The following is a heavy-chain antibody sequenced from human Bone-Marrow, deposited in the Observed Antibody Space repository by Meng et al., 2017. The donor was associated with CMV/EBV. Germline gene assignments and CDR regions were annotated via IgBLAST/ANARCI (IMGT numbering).Heavy chain of an antibody. J-gene: IGHJ4*02. V-gene: IGHV4-59*01. CDR1: PGSMSSYY. CDR2: IYYNGST. D-gene: IGHD2-15*01. CDR3: ARESSGGTHYFDY. Sequence: SETLSLTCTVSPGSMSSYYWNWIRQPPGKGLEWIGYIYYNGSTNYNPSLKSRVTISLDTSKNQFSLKLTSVTAADTAMYYCARESSGGTHYFDYWGQGTLVTVSS.